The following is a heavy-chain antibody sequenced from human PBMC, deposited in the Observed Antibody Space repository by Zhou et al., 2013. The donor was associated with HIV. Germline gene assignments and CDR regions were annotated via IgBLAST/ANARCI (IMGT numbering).Heavy chain of an antibody. CDR2: IIPIFGTA. Sequence: QVHLVQSGADVKKAGSSVKVSCKASGGTFSSYAISWVRQAPGQGLEWMGGIIPIFGTANYAQKFQGRVTITTDESTSTAYMELSSLRSEDTAVYYCARGINSRRGFDIWGQGTMVTVSS. V-gene: IGHV1-69*05. CDR3: ARGINSRRGFDI. J-gene: IGHJ3*02. D-gene: IGHD1-20*01. CDR1: GGTFSSYA.